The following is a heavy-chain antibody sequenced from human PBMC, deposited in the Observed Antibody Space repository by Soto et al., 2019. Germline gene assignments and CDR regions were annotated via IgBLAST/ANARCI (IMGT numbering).Heavy chain of an antibody. D-gene: IGHD3-22*01. V-gene: IGHV3-53*01. J-gene: IGHJ4*02. CDR3: ARDHGSDYYDSRGLW. CDR1: GFTVSSNY. CDR2: IYSGGST. Sequence: GGSLRLSCAASGFTVSSNYMSWVRQAPGKGLEWVSVIYSGGSTYYADSVKGRFTISRDNSKNTLYLQMNSLRAEDTAVYYCARDHGSDYYDSRGLWWGQGTLVTVSS.